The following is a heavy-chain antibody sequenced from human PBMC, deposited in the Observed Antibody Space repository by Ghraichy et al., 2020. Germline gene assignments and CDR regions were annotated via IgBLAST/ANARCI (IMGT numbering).Heavy chain of an antibody. V-gene: IGHV4-34*01. CDR3: ARSDWFDP. CDR1: GGSFSGYY. J-gene: IGHJ5*02. CDR2: INHSGST. Sequence: SETLSLTCAVYGGSFSGYYWSWIRQPPGKGLEWIGEINHSGSTNYNPSLKSRVTISVDTSKNQFSLKLSSVTAADTAVYYCARSDWFDPWGQGTLVTVSS.